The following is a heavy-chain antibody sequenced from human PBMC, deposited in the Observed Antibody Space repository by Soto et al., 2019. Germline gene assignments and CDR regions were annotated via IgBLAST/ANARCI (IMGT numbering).Heavy chain of an antibody. D-gene: IGHD4-17*01. CDR1: GGSISSRNW. J-gene: IGHJ4*02. CDR2: IYHSGST. V-gene: IGHV4-4*02. CDR3: ARYDYGVYDGYFDY. Sequence: PSETLALSPAVSGGSISSRNWWSWVRQPPGKGLEWLGEIYHSGSTNYNPSLKSRVTMSLDKSKNQFSLKLTSVTAADTAVYYCARYDYGVYDGYFDYWGQGTLVTVSS.